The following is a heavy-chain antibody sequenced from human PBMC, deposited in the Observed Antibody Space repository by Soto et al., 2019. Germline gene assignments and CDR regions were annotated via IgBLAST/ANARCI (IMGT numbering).Heavy chain of an antibody. CDR3: ARDDSGYDFDNLSYYCDY. Sequence: QVQLVESGGGVVQPGRSLRLSCAASGFTFSSYAMHWVRQAPGKGLEWVAVISYDGSNKYYADSVKGRFTISRDNSKNTLYLQMNSLRAEDTAVYYCARDDSGYDFDNLSYYCDYWGQGTLVTVSS. D-gene: IGHD5-12*01. CDR1: GFTFSSYA. CDR2: ISYDGSNK. V-gene: IGHV3-30-3*01. J-gene: IGHJ4*02.